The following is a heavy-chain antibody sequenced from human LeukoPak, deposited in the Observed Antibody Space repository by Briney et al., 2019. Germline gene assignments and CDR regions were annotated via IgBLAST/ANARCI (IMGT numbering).Heavy chain of an antibody. D-gene: IGHD6-19*01. Sequence: PGRSLRLSCAASGFTLSSYGMHWVRQAPGKGLEWVAVISYDGSNKYYADSVKGRFTISRDNSKNTLYLQMNSLRAEDTAVYYCAKDGIAVAGPYYFDYWGQGTLVTVSS. CDR3: AKDGIAVAGPYYFDY. CDR1: GFTLSSYG. V-gene: IGHV3-30*18. J-gene: IGHJ4*02. CDR2: ISYDGSNK.